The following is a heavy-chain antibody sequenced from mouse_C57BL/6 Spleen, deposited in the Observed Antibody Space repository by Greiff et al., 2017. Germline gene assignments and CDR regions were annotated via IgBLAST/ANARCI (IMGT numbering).Heavy chain of an antibody. CDR3: AHSSGYGGFAY. CDR2: ILPGSGST. V-gene: IGHV1-9*01. CDR1: GYTFTGSW. D-gene: IGHD3-2*02. Sequence: QVQLQQSGAELMKPGASVKLSCKATGYTFTGSWIEWVKQRPGHGLEWIGEILPGSGSTNSNAKFKGKATFTADTSSNTAYMQLSSLTTEDSAIYYCAHSSGYGGFAYWGQGTLVTVSA. J-gene: IGHJ3*01.